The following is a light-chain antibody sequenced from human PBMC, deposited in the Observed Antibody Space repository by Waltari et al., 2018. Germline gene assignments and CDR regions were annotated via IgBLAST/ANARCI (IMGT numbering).Light chain of an antibody. Sequence: DIQMTQSPSSLSASVGDTVNITCRASQGISSYLNWFQQKPGKAPKLLIYAATTLQSGVPSRFSGSGSGTEFTLTISSLQPEDFAAYYCLQHNSYPHSFGQGTKVEIK. V-gene: IGKV1-17*01. CDR3: LQHNSYPHS. CDR2: AAT. CDR1: QGISSY. J-gene: IGKJ2*03.